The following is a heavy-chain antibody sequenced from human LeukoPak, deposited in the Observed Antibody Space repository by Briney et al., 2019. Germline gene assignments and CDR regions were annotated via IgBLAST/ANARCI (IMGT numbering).Heavy chain of an antibody. CDR3: ARLGYCSGGSCPW. Sequence: SVKVSCKASGGTFSSYAISWVRLAPGQGLEWMGRIIPILGIANYAQKSQGRVTTTADKSTSTAYMELSSLRSEDTAVYYCARLGYCSGGSCPWWGQGTPVTVSS. J-gene: IGHJ4*02. D-gene: IGHD2-15*01. CDR1: GGTFSSYA. CDR2: IIPILGIA. V-gene: IGHV1-69*04.